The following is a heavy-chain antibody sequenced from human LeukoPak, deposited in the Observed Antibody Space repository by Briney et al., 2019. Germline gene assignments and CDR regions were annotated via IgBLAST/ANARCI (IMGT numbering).Heavy chain of an antibody. D-gene: IGHD3-22*01. CDR3: ARSSEGRYYYDSSGFSYYYYYMDV. J-gene: IGHJ6*03. CDR2: IYYSGST. Sequence: SETLSLTCTVSGGSISTTIYYWGWIRQPLGKGLEWIGYIYYSGSTYYNPSLRSRVTISVDTSKNQFSLKLSSVTAADTAVYYCARSSEGRYYYDSSGFSYYYYYMDVWGKGTTVTISS. CDR1: GGSISTTIYY. V-gene: IGHV4-61*05.